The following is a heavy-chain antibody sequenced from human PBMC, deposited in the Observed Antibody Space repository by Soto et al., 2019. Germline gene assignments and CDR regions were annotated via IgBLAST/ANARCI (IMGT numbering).Heavy chain of an antibody. CDR3: ARDPLSSFAMDV. V-gene: IGHV1-69*18. D-gene: IGHD3-10*02. CDR1: GDTFSSYA. J-gene: IGHJ6*02. Sequence: QVQLVQSGAEVTKPGSSVKVSCKASGDTFSSYAISWVRQAPGKGLEWMGRIIPTFGRTNYAQKFQGRLSISADDSTSTAYMELTSLESEDTAVYYCARDPLSSFAMDVWGQGTTVTVSS. CDR2: IIPTFGRT.